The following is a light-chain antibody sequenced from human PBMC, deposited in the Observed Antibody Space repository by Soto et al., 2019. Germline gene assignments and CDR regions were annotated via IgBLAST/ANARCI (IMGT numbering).Light chain of an antibody. V-gene: IGLV2-14*01. CDR2: GVT. Sequence: QSALTQPASVSGSPGQSITISCTGSGSDIGAYNYVSWYQQHPGKAPKLLIHGVTRRPSGVSSRFSASTSAYTASLTISGLQAEDEATYFCSSFTTSYFYVFGPGTKVTVL. J-gene: IGLJ1*01. CDR1: GSDIGAYNY. CDR3: SSFTTSYFYV.